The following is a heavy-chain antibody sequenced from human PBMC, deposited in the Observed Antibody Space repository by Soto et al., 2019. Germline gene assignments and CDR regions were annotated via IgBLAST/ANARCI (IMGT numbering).Heavy chain of an antibody. CDR3: ARHYYGSGTGNFDY. J-gene: IGHJ4*02. CDR1: GGSISSSSYY. Sequence: PSETLSLTCTVSGGSISSSSYYWGWIRQPPGKGLEWIGSIYYSGSTYYNPSLKSRVTISVDTSKNQFSLKLSSVTAADTAVYYCARHYYGSGTGNFDYWGQGTLVTVSS. V-gene: IGHV4-39*01. D-gene: IGHD3-10*01. CDR2: IYYSGST.